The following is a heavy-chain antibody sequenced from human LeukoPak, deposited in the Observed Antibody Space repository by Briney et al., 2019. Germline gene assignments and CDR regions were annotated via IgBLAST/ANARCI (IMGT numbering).Heavy chain of an antibody. J-gene: IGHJ5*02. D-gene: IGHD6-19*01. V-gene: IGHV4-59*08. CDR3: ARHLGYSSGRGYPLRFDP. CDR2: IYYSGST. CDR1: GASISSYY. Sequence: SETLSLTCTVSGASISSYYWSWIRQPPGKGLEWIGYIYYSGSTNCNPSLKSRVTISIDTSKNQFSLKLSSVTAADTAVYYCARHLGYSSGRGYPLRFDPWGQGTLVTVSS.